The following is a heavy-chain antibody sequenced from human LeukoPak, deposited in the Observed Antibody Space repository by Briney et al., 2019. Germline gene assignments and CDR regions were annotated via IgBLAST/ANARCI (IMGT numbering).Heavy chain of an antibody. D-gene: IGHD5-18*01. CDR3: ARGYSYGSYYFDY. V-gene: IGHV4-59*01. Sequence: PSETLSLTCTVSGGSISNYYWSWIRQPPGKGLEWIGYIYYSGSTNYNPSLKSRVTISVDTSNNQFSLRLSSVTAADTAIYYCARGYSYGSYYFDYWGQGTLVTVSS. CDR2: IYYSGST. J-gene: IGHJ4*02. CDR1: GGSISNYY.